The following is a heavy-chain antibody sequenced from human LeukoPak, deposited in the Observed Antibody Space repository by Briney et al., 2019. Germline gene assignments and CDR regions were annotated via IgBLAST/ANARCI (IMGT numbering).Heavy chain of an antibody. V-gene: IGHV4-31*03. J-gene: IGHJ4*02. CDR1: GGSISSGGYY. CDR3: ARDHDGYYFDY. CDR2: IYYSGST. D-gene: IGHD3-10*01. Sequence: SETLSLTCTVSGGSISSGGYYWSWIRQHPGKGLEWIGYIYYSGSTYYNPSLKSRVTISVDTSKNQFSLKLSSVTAADTAVYYCARDHDGYYFDYWGQGTLVTVSP.